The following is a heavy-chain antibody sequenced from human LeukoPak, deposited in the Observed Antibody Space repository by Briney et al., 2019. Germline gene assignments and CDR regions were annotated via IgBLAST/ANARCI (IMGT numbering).Heavy chain of an antibody. D-gene: IGHD3-22*01. Sequence: GRSMRLSCAASGLTFDDYAMHWVRQAPGKGMELVSLISGGGGSTYYADSVKGRFTISRDNSKNSLYLQMNSLRTEDTALYYCATNYYDSSGYYSYWYFDLWGRGTLVTVSS. CDR3: ATNYYDSSGYYSYWYFDL. V-gene: IGHV3-43*02. CDR1: GLTFDDYA. J-gene: IGHJ2*01. CDR2: ISGGGGST.